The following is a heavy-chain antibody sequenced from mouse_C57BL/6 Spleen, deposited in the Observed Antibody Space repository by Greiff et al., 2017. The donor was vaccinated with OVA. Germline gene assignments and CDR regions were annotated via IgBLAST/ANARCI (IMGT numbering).Heavy chain of an antibody. CDR3: ASYDWNYYAMDY. CDR2: INPSTGGT. Sequence: EVKLQQSGPELVKPGASVKISCKASGYSFTGYYMNWVKQSPEKSLEWIGEINPSTGGTTYNQKFKAKATLTVDKSSSTAYMQLKSLTSEDSAVYYCASYDWNYYAMDYWGQGTSVTVSS. V-gene: IGHV1-42*01. J-gene: IGHJ4*01. D-gene: IGHD2-4*01. CDR1: GYSFTGYY.